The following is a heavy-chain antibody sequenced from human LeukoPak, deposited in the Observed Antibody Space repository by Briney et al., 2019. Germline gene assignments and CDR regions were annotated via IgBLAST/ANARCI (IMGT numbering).Heavy chain of an antibody. CDR3: ARNPMIVVVTGAFDI. Sequence: PGRSLRLSCAASGFTFSSYSMNWVRQAPGKGLEWVSSISSSSSYIYYADSVKGRFTISRDNAKNSLYLQMNSLRAEDTAVYYCARNPMIVVVTGAFDIWGQGTMVTVSS. CDR1: GFTFSSYS. D-gene: IGHD3-22*01. CDR2: ISSSSSYI. J-gene: IGHJ3*02. V-gene: IGHV3-21*01.